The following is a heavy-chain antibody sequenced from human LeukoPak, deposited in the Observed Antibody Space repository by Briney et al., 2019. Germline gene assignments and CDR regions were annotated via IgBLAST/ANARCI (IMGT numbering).Heavy chain of an antibody. Sequence: GRSLRLSCAASGFTFSSYGMHWVRQAPGKGLEWVAVISYDGSNKYYADSVKGRFTISRDNSKNTLYLQMNSLRAEDTAVYYCAKGSHSSGTYYYYGMDVWGQGTTVTVSS. CDR1: GFTFSSYG. J-gene: IGHJ6*02. D-gene: IGHD6-19*01. CDR3: AKGSHSSGTYYYYGMDV. CDR2: ISYDGSNK. V-gene: IGHV3-30*18.